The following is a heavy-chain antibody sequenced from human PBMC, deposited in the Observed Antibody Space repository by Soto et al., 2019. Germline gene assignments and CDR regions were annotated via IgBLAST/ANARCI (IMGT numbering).Heavy chain of an antibody. CDR1: GFTVTAHY. Sequence: GGSLRLSCAASGFTVTAHYVAWVRQAPGRGLEWVSLIYRGGGKYYADSVKGRFTISRDASEKTFYLQMNSLRSEDTAVYYCARSDPAYAYGLNVWGQGTTVTVSS. CDR2: IYRGGGK. D-gene: IGHD3-10*01. J-gene: IGHJ6*02. CDR3: ARSDPAYAYGLNV. V-gene: IGHV3-53*01.